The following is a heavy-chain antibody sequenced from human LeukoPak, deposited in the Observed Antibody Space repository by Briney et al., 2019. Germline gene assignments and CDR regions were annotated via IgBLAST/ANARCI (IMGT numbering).Heavy chain of an antibody. V-gene: IGHV1-8*02. CDR3: VRDGEGVAISVNFWFDP. Sequence: ASVKVSCKASGGTFSSYAISWVRQAPGQGLEWMGGIIPINGNTGYARKFQGRVTMTRDTSISTAYMELRSLTSEDTAIYYCVRDGEGVAISVNFWFDPWGQGTLVTVSS. CDR1: GGTFSSYA. CDR2: IIPINGNT. D-gene: IGHD3-10*01. J-gene: IGHJ5*02.